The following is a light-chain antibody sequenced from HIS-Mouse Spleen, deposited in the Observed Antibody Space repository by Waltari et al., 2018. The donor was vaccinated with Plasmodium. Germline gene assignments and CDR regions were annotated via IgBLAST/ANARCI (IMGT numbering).Light chain of an antibody. CDR3: QQYYSYPLT. CDR1: QGISSY. J-gene: IGKJ4*01. Sequence: AIRMTQSPSSFSASTGDRVTITCRARQGISSYLAWYQQKPVKAPKLLIYAASTLQSGVPSRFSGSGSGTDFTLTISCLQSEDFATYYCQQYYSYPLTFGGGTKVEIK. V-gene: IGKV1-8*01. CDR2: AAS.